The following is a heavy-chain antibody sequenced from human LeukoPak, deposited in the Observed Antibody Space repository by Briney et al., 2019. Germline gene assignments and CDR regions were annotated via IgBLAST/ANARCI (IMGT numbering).Heavy chain of an antibody. D-gene: IGHD6-13*01. CDR3: ARAAYSSTWYSRYFDL. CDR2: IGTAGEI. Sequence: PGESLRLSCAASGFTFRSYDMHWVRQATGKGLEWVSGIGTAGEIYYPGSVKGRFTISRENAKNSLYLQMNSLRAGDTAVYYCARAAYSSTWYSRYFDLWGRGTLVTVSS. V-gene: IGHV3-13*01. CDR1: GFTFRSYD. J-gene: IGHJ2*01.